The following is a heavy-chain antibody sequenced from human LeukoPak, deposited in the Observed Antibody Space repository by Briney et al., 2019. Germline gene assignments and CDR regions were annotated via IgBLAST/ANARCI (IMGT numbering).Heavy chain of an antibody. CDR2: INSDGSST. V-gene: IGHV3-74*01. CDR1: GFTFSSYW. Sequence: GGSLRLSCAASGFTFSSYWMHWVRQAPGKGLVWVSRINSDGSSTSYADSVKGRFTISRDNAKNTLYLQMNSLRAEDTAVYYCARDPQDSSSWYVARNYYYYGMDVWGQGTTVTVSS. J-gene: IGHJ6*02. D-gene: IGHD6-13*01. CDR3: ARDPQDSSSWYVARNYYYYGMDV.